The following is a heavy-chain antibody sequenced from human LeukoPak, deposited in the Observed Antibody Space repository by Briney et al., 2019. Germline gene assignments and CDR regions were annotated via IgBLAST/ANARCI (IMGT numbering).Heavy chain of an antibody. CDR3: ARGPRGNWNYPPWDY. CDR2: IKQDGSEK. CDR1: GFTLSSYW. D-gene: IGHD1-7*01. J-gene: IGHJ4*02. V-gene: IGHV3-7*01. Sequence: SGGSLRLSCAASGFTLSSYWMSWVRQAPGKGLEWVANIKQDGSEKYYVDSVKGRFTISRDNAKNSLYLQMSSLRAEDTAVYYCARGPRGNWNYPPWDYWGQGTLVTVSS.